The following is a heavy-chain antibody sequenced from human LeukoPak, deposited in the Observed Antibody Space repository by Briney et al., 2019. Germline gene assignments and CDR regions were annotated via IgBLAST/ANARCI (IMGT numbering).Heavy chain of an antibody. CDR3: KRRHDSFTYGAFYI. Sequence: SETLSLTCTVSGGSISSYYGSWIRHPPGGGLEWIGYIYYSGNTNYNPSLKSRLTISVDTPKTQFSQKLSSVTPATTAVFYFKRRHDSFTYGAFYIWGQGTMVTVSS. J-gene: IGHJ3*02. CDR1: GGSISSYY. D-gene: IGHD3-16*01. V-gene: IGHV4-59*08. CDR2: IYYSGNT.